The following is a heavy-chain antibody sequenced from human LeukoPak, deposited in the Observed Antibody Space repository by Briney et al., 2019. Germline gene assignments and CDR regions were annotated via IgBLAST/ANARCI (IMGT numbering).Heavy chain of an antibody. CDR1: GFSLSTSGVG. CDR3: AHNAGGYSYGYPPYFDY. D-gene: IGHD5-18*01. J-gene: IGHJ4*02. Sequence: PGPTLVNPTQTLTLTCTFSGFSLSTSGVGVGWIRQPPGKALEWLALIYWDDDKRYSPSLKSRLTITKDTSKNQVVLTMTNMDPVDTATYYCAHNAGGYSYGYPPYFDYWGQGTLVTVSS. V-gene: IGHV2-5*02. CDR2: IYWDDDK.